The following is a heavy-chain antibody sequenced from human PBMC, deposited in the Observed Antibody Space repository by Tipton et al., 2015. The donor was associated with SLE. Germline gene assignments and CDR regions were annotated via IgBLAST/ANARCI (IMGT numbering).Heavy chain of an antibody. CDR1: GVSISSNSHH. Sequence: TLSLTCSVSGVSISSNSHHWSWIRQPAGKGLEWIGRIYRSGTTSYKPSLKSRVTISVDRSKNQVSLKVSSVTAADSAVYYCAGSITNWFDPWGQGTLVTVSS. V-gene: IGHV4-61*02. J-gene: IGHJ5*02. CDR3: AGSITNWFDP. D-gene: IGHD3-16*01. CDR2: IYRSGTT.